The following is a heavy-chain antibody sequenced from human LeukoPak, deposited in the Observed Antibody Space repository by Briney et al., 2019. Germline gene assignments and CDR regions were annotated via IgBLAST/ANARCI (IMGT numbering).Heavy chain of an antibody. CDR1: GFTFSSYW. CDR3: AKDLDTHPYYDSSGYYYVVGVYFDY. D-gene: IGHD3-22*01. V-gene: IGHV3-21*04. Sequence: GGSLRLSCAASGFTFSSYWMSWVRQAPGEGLEWVSSISSSSSYIYYADSVKGRFTISRDNSKNTLYLQMNSLRAEDTAVYYCAKDLDTHPYYDSSGYYYVVGVYFDYWGQGTLVTVSS. CDR2: ISSSSSYI. J-gene: IGHJ4*02.